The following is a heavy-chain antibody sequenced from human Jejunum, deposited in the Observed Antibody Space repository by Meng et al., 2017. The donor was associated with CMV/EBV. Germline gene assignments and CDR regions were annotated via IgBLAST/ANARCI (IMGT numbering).Heavy chain of an antibody. CDR3: GGGGGWVSEY. Sequence: SCEASGFTFTNYWMEWVRQAPGKGVEWVANIKQDGSEKYYVDSVKGRFTISRDNAKNSLYLQMNSLRAEDTAVYYCGGGGGWVSEYWGQGTLVTVSS. CDR2: IKQDGSEK. CDR1: GFTFTNYW. J-gene: IGHJ4*02. D-gene: IGHD6-19*01. V-gene: IGHV3-7*04.